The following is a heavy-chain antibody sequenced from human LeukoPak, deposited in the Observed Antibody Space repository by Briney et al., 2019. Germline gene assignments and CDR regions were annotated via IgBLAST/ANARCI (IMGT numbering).Heavy chain of an antibody. Sequence: GGSLRLSCAVSGFTFRSYWMSWVRQAPGKGLEWVANIKQDGSEKYYVDSVKGRFTISRDNAKNSLYLQMNSLRAEDTAVYYCARDRIFDYWGQGTLVTVSS. CDR1: GFTFRSYW. CDR2: IKQDGSEK. CDR3: ARDRIFDY. V-gene: IGHV3-7*01. J-gene: IGHJ4*02.